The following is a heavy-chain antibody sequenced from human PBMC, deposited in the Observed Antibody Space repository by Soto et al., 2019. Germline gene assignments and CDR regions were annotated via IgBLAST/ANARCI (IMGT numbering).Heavy chain of an antibody. CDR2: ISGSGGST. CDR1: GFTFSSYA. Sequence: GGSLRLSCAASGFTFSSYAMSWVRQAPGKGLEWVSAISGSGGSTYYADSVKGRFTISRDNSKNTLYLQMNSLRAEDTAVYYCEKDRHSSGWHEYFQHWGQGTLVTVSS. CDR3: EKDRHSSGWHEYFQH. V-gene: IGHV3-23*01. D-gene: IGHD6-19*01. J-gene: IGHJ1*01.